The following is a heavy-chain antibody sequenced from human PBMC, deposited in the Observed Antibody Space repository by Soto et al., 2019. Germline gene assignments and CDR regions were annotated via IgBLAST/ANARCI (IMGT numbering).Heavy chain of an antibody. CDR1: GGSISSGGYY. D-gene: IGHD7-27*01. CDR2: IYNGGST. J-gene: IGHJ4*02. V-gene: IGHV4-30-4*08. Sequence: QVQLQESGPGLVKPSQTLSLTCTVSGGSISSGGYYWSWIRQHPGKGLEWIGHIYNGGSTYNNPSLERRVTMSVGTYKHQLSLTLSSVSAADTAVYYCARGPSGDKVDSWGQGTLVTVSS. CDR3: ARGPSGDKVDS.